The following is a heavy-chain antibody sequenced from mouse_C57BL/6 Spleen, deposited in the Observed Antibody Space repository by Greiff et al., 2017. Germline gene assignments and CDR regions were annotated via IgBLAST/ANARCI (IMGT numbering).Heavy chain of an antibody. J-gene: IGHJ4*01. V-gene: IGHV1-81*01. CDR1: GYTFTSYG. D-gene: IGHD1-1*01. CDR3: ARGDYGSSYYYAMDY. CDR2: IYPRSGNT. Sequence: VKLQESGAELARPGASVKLSCKASGYTFTSYGISWVKQRTGQGLEWIGEIYPRSGNTYYNEKFKGKATLTADKSSSTAYMELRSLTSEDSAVYFGARGDYGSSYYYAMDYWGQGTSVTVSS.